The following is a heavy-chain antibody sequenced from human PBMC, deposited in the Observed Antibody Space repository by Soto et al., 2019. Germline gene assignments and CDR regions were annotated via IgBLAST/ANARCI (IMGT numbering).Heavy chain of an antibody. CDR2: INPSGGST. Sequence: ASVKVSCKASGYTFTSYYMHWVRQAPGQGLEWMGIINPSGGSTSYAQKFQGRVTMTRDTSTSTVYMELSSLRSEDTAVYYCARGGYYYDSSGFDAFDIWGQGTMVTVSS. CDR1: GYTFTSYY. V-gene: IGHV1-46*01. J-gene: IGHJ3*02. D-gene: IGHD3-22*01. CDR3: ARGGYYYDSSGFDAFDI.